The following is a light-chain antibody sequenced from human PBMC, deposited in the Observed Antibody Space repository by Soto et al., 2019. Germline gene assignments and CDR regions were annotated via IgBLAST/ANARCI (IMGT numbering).Light chain of an antibody. CDR3: ATWDSSLTDVV. CDR2: DNI. V-gene: IGLV1-51*01. J-gene: IGLJ3*02. Sequence: QSVLTQPPSVSAAPGEKVTISCSGSSSNIGTSYVSWYHQLPGTAPKVLIYDNIKRPSGIPDRFSGSKSGTSVTLSITGLKTGDEAVYYCATWDSSLTDVVFGGGTKLTVL. CDR1: SSNIGTSY.